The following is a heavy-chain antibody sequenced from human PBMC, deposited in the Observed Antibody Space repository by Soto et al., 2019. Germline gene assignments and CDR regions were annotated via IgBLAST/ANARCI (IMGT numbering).Heavy chain of an antibody. J-gene: IGHJ4*01. D-gene: IGHD1-1*01. V-gene: IGHV4-4*07. Sequence: QVRLQESGPGLVKPSETLSLTCTVSGASISNYYWSWIRQPAGKGLECLGRIYASGTTTYNPSLRSRVTMSVDTSKNQFSLNLHSVTAADTAVYYCARESRSELGTVEYWGHGTLVTVSS. CDR3: ARESRSELGTVEY. CDR1: GASISNYY. CDR2: IYASGTT.